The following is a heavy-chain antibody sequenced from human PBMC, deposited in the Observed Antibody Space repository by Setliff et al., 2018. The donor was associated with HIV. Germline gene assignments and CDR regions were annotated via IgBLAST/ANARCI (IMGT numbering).Heavy chain of an antibody. D-gene: IGHD1-26*01. J-gene: IGHJ4*02. CDR3: ARDDGRSLFLDY. V-gene: IGHV1-69-2*01. Sequence: ASVKVSCKASGYTFSDYYMHWVQQAPGKGLEWMGRVDPEDGETKYAEKFQGRVTITADTSTDTVYMELSSLRADDTAIYYCARDDGRSLFLDYWGQGTLVTVSS. CDR2: VDPEDGET. CDR1: GYTFSDYY.